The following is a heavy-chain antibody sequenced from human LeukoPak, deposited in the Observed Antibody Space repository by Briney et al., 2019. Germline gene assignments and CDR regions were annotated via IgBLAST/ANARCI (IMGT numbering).Heavy chain of an antibody. D-gene: IGHD1-26*01. CDR1: GGSFSGYY. CDR2: INHSGST. J-gene: IGHJ4*02. Sequence: SETLSLTCAVYGGSFSGYYWSWIRQPPGKGLEWIGEINHSGSTNYNPSLKSRVTISVDTSKNQFSLKLSSVTAADTAVYYCARVSGSYYLHFDYWGQGTLVTVSS. V-gene: IGHV4-34*01. CDR3: ARVSGSYYLHFDY.